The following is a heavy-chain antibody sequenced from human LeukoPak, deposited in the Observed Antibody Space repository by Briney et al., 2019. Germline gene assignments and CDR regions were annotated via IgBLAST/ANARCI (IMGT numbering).Heavy chain of an antibody. CDR3: ARDPDWNYVVDY. Sequence: ASAKVSCKASGYTFTGYYMHWVRQAPGQGLEWMGRINPNSGGTNYAQKFQGRVTMTRDTSISTAYMELSRLRSDDTAVYYCARDPDWNYVVDYWGQGTLVTVSS. D-gene: IGHD1-7*01. CDR1: GYTFTGYY. V-gene: IGHV1-2*06. CDR2: INPNSGGT. J-gene: IGHJ4*02.